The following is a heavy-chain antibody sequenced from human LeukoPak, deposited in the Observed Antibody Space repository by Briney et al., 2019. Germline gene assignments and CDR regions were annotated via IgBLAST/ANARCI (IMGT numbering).Heavy chain of an antibody. V-gene: IGHV3-23*01. D-gene: IGHD2-21*02. CDR2: ISGSGGST. Sequence: PGGSLRLSCAASGFTFSSYAMSWARQAPGKGLEWVSAISGSGGSTYYADSVKGRFTISRDNSKNTLYLQMNSLRAEDTAVYYCAKDPPTYCGGDCYSDYWGQGTLVTVSS. J-gene: IGHJ4*02. CDR1: GFTFSSYA. CDR3: AKDPPTYCGGDCYSDY.